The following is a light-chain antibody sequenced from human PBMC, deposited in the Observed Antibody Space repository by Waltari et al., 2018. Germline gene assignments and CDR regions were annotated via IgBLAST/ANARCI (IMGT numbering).Light chain of an antibody. V-gene: IGKV4-1*01. Sequence: DIVMTQSPDSLAVSLGERATINCKSSQSVLYISNSRNYLAWFQQKPGQPPKLVIYWASTRESGVPDRFSGSGSGTDFTLTISSLQAEDVAIYYCQQYYSAPRTFGQGTKVEIK. CDR2: WAS. CDR1: QSVLYISNSRNY. CDR3: QQYYSAPRT. J-gene: IGKJ1*01.